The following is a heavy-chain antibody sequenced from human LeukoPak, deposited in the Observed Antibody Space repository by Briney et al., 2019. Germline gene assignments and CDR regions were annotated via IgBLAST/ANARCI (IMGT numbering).Heavy chain of an antibody. J-gene: IGHJ4*02. CDR3: ARSAVGTSCCTAVDY. Sequence: GGSLRLSCAASGFTFSTYAMTWVRQAPGKGLEWVSGISTSGDRTYYADSVKGRFTISRDNSKNTLYLQMNSLRAEDTAEYYCARSAVGTSCCTAVDYWGQGTLVTVSS. CDR2: ISTSGDRT. D-gene: IGHD1-26*01. V-gene: IGHV3-23*01. CDR1: GFTFSTYA.